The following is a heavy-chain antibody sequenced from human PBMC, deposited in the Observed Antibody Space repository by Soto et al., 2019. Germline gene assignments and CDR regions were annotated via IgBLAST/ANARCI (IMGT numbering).Heavy chain of an antibody. J-gene: IGHJ3*01. CDR2: ISDTGDRT. Sequence: EVQLLESGGGLVQPGGSLRLSCAASGLSFSTSGMTWVRQAPGQGLEWVSDISDTGDRTYYADSVKGRFTISRDNSKSTLYLQMSSLRAEDTAVYYCAKYQWLLPDVFNVCGQGTMVTVSS. V-gene: IGHV3-23*01. CDR1: GLSFSTSG. D-gene: IGHD3-22*01. CDR3: AKYQWLLPDVFNV.